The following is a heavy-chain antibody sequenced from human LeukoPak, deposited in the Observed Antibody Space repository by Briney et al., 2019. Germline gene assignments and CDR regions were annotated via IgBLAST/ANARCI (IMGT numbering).Heavy chain of an antibody. CDR2: IYPGDSDT. CDR1: GSRFTSYW. D-gene: IGHD5-24*01. CDR3: ARSFSEWLQSRWYFDL. Sequence: GEPLKISCKGSGSRFTSYWIGWVRQMPGKGLEWMGIIYPGDSDTRYSPSFQGQVTISADKSISTAYLQWSSLKASDTAMYYCARSFSEWLQSRWYFDLWGRGTLVTVSS. V-gene: IGHV5-51*01. J-gene: IGHJ2*01.